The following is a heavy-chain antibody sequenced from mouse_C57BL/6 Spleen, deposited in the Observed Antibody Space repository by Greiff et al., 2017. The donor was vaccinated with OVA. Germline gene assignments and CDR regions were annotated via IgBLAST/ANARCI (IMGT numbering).Heavy chain of an antibody. Sequence: VQLQESGPGLVQPSQSLSITCTVSGFSLTSYGVHWVRQSPGKGLEWLGVIWSGGSTDYNAAFISRLSISKDNSKSQVFFKMNSLQADDTAIYYCARNFITTVVASYYYAMDYWGQGTSVTVSS. V-gene: IGHV2-2*01. J-gene: IGHJ4*01. CDR1: GFSLTSYG. CDR3: ARNFITTVVASYYYAMDY. CDR2: IWSGGST. D-gene: IGHD1-1*01.